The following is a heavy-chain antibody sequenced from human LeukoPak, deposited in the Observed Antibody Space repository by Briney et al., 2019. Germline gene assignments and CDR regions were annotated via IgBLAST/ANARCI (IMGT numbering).Heavy chain of an antibody. CDR3: ARHHSSIDAFDI. V-gene: IGHV4-59*08. CDR1: GGSISSYY. CDR2: IYYSGST. D-gene: IGHD6-13*01. Sequence: KSSETLSLACTVSGGSISSYYWSWIRQPPGKGLEWIGYIYYSGSTNYNPSLKSRVTISVDTSKNQFSLKLSSVTAADTAVYYCARHHSSIDAFDIWGQGTMVTVSS. J-gene: IGHJ3*02.